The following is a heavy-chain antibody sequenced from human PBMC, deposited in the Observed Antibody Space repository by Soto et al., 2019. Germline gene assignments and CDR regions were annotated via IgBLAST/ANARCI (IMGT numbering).Heavy chain of an antibody. V-gene: IGHV4-59*01. D-gene: IGHD1-26*01. CDR3: ATDLKSSSTDGPLVP. J-gene: IGHJ5*02. Sequence: SETLSLTCTVSGGSMSRYYWTWIRQPPGKGLEWIGNIHYTGSTNYNPSLKSRVTILLGTSTSQFSLKVSSVTAADKAVYYCATDLKSSSTDGPLVPLGPGTLVTVSS. CDR2: IHYTGST. CDR1: GGSMSRYY.